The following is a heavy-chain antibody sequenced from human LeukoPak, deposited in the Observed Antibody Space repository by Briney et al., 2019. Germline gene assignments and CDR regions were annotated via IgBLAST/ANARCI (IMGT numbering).Heavy chain of an antibody. J-gene: IGHJ4*02. CDR1: GASIMSYY. CDR3: ARDTRSYDSSGYYFFDF. D-gene: IGHD3-22*01. Sequence: PSETLSLTCTVSGASIMSYYWNWLRQPPGKGLEWIGYINYSGSTNFNPSLKSRATISMDTSKHHFSLKLSSVTAADTAVYYCARDTRSYDSSGYYFFDFWGQGTLVTVSS. CDR2: INYSGST. V-gene: IGHV4-59*01.